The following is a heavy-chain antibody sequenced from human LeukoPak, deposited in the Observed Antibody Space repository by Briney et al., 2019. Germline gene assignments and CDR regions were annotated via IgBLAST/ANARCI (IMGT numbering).Heavy chain of an antibody. V-gene: IGHV3-48*03. CDR2: ISSSGSTI. Sequence: GGSLRLSCAASGFTFSSYEMNCVRQAPGKGLEWVSYISSSGSTIYYADSVKGRFTISRDNAKNSLYLQMNSLRAEDTAVYYCARVRKDIQSMVRGQNYYYYYMDVWGKGTTVTISS. CDR3: ARVRKDIQSMVRGQNYYYYYMDV. CDR1: GFTFSSYE. D-gene: IGHD3-10*01. J-gene: IGHJ6*03.